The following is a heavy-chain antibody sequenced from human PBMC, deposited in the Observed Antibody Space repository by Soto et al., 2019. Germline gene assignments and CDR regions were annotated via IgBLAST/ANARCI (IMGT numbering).Heavy chain of an antibody. CDR2: INHSGST. CDR1: GGSFSGYY. V-gene: IGHV4-34*01. D-gene: IGHD3-9*01. Sequence: SETLSLTCAVYGGSFSGYYWSWIRQPPGKGLEWIGEINHSGSTNYNPSHKSRVTISEDTSKNQLSMKKSTVTAADTAVYYCARDYDILTGYYRAYYYGMDVWGQGTTVTVSS. CDR3: ARDYDILTGYYRAYYYGMDV. J-gene: IGHJ6*02.